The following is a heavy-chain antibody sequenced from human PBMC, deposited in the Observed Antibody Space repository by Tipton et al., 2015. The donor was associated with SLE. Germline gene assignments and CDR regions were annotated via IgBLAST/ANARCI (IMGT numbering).Heavy chain of an antibody. CDR1: GGSIIGYY. CDR3: ARDRFWNGYLEY. V-gene: IGHV4-4*07. Sequence: TLSLTCTVSGGSIIGYYWSWIRQPAGKGPEWIGRIYTGGRTIHNPSLNSRVTMSLDTSKSQFSLKLTPVTAADTAVYYCARDRFWNGYLEYWGQGALVSVSS. CDR2: IYTGGRT. J-gene: IGHJ4*02. D-gene: IGHD3-3*01.